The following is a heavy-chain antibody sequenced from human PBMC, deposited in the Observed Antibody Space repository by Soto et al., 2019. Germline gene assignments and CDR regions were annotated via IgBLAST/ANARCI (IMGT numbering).Heavy chain of an antibody. CDR3: ARAPSPYDYSSFDY. J-gene: IGHJ4*02. Sequence: PGGSLRLSCAASGFTFSSYAMHWVRQAPGKGLEWVAVISYDGGNKYYAGSVKGRFTISRDNSKNTLYLQMNSLRAEDTAVYYCARAPSPYDYSSFDYWGQGTLVTVSS. CDR2: ISYDGGNK. D-gene: IGHD6-13*01. CDR1: GFTFSSYA. V-gene: IGHV3-30-3*01.